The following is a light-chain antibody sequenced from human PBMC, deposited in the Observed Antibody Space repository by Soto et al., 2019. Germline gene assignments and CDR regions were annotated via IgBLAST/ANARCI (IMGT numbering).Light chain of an antibody. CDR1: SSDVGRYNY. J-gene: IGLJ2*01. V-gene: IGLV2-14*01. CDR3: SSFTSTNTPVV. Sequence: QSALTQPASVSGSPGQSITISCTGTSSDVGRYNYIYWYQQHPGKAPKLIIYDVSDRPSGIVNLFSGSKSGNAASLTISGLQAEDEADYYCSSFTSTNTPVVFGGGTKLTVL. CDR2: DVS.